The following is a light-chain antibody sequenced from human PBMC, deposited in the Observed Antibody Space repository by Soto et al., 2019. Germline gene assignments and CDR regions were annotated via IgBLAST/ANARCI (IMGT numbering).Light chain of an antibody. CDR1: ESVSSN. Sequence: EIGMTQSPATLSVSPGERATLSCRASESVSSNLAWYQQKPGQAPRLLIYGASTRATGIPARFSGSGSGTEFTHTIRSLQSEDFSLYYCQQYNNWLTFGGGTKVEIK. J-gene: IGKJ4*01. V-gene: IGKV3-15*01. CDR2: GAS. CDR3: QQYNNWLT.